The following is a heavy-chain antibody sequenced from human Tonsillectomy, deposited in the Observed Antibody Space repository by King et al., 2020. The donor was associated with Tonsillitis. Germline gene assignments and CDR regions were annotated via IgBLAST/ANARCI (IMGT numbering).Heavy chain of an antibody. CDR2: INHSGST. J-gene: IGHJ4*02. Sequence: VQLQQWGAGLLKPSETLSLTCAVYGGSFSGYYWSWIRQPPGKGLECIGEINHSGSTNYNPSLKSRVTISVDTSKNQFSLKLSSVTAADTAVYYCARGSVVSSSFDYWGQGTLVTVSS. V-gene: IGHV4-34*01. CDR3: ARGSVVSSSFDY. D-gene: IGHD4-23*01. CDR1: GGSFSGYY.